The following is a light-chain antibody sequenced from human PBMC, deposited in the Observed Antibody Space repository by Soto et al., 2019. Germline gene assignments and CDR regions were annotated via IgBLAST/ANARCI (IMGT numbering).Light chain of an antibody. Sequence: QSVLTQPASVSGSPGQSITIACTGTSSDVGGYDYVSWFQQNPRRAPKLIIFEVSNRPSGVSYRFSGSKSGNTASLAISGLEAEDEATHYCSSYSSSSTLVLGTGTKVTVL. V-gene: IGLV2-14*01. CDR1: SSDVGGYDY. J-gene: IGLJ1*01. CDR2: EVS. CDR3: SSYSSSSTLV.